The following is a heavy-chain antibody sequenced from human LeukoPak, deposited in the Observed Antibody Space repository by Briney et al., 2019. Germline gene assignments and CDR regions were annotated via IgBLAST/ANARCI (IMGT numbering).Heavy chain of an antibody. J-gene: IGHJ5*02. CDR3: ASRYYDFWSGYPS. V-gene: IGHV3-11*04. CDR2: ISSSGSTI. Sequence: PGGSLRLSCAASGFTFSDYYMSWIRQAPGKGLEWVSYISSSGSTIYYADSVKGRFTISRDNAKNSLYLQMNSLRAEDTAVYFCASRYYDFWSGYPSWGKGTLVTVSS. D-gene: IGHD3-3*01. CDR1: GFTFSDYY.